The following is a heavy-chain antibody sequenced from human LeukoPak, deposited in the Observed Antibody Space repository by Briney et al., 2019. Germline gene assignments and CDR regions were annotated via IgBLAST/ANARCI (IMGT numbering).Heavy chain of an antibody. CDR1: VFTFGDYA. V-gene: IGHV3-49*04. D-gene: IGHD3-10*01. Sequence: SGGSPRLSCTASVFTFGDYAMSWVRQAPGKGLEWVGFIRGKAYGGTTEYAASVKGRFTISRDDSKSIAYLQMNSLKTEDTAVYYCTRVMRGAGDYWGQGTLVTVSS. CDR2: IRGKAYGGTT. CDR3: TRVMRGAGDY. J-gene: IGHJ4*02.